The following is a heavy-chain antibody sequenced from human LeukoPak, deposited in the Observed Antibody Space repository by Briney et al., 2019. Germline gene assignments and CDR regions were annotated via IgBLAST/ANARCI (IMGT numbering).Heavy chain of an antibody. CDR3: TTVFRLRYFDWLLDDAFDI. V-gene: IGHV3-15*01. D-gene: IGHD3-9*01. CDR2: IKSKTDGGTT. Sequence: PGGSLRLSCAASGFTFSNAWMSWVRQAPGKGLEWVGRIKSKTDGGTTDYAAPVKGRFTISRDDSKNTLYLQMNSLKTEDTAVHYCTTVFRLRYFDWLLDDAFDIWGQGTMVTVSS. J-gene: IGHJ3*02. CDR1: GFTFSNAW.